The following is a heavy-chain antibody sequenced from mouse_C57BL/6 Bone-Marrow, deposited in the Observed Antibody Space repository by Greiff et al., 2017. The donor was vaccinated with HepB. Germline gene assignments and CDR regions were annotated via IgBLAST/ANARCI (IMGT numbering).Heavy chain of an antibody. CDR2: INPNNGGT. CDR1: GYTFTDYN. Sequence: EVKLMESGPELVKPGASVKMSCKASGYTFTDYNMHWVKQSHGKSLEWIGYINPNNGGTSYNQKFKGKATLTVNKSSSTAYMELRSLTSEDSAVYYCARNHYYYGSSWFAYWGQGTLVTVSA. CDR3: ARNHYYYGSSWFAY. J-gene: IGHJ3*01. D-gene: IGHD1-1*01. V-gene: IGHV1-22*01.